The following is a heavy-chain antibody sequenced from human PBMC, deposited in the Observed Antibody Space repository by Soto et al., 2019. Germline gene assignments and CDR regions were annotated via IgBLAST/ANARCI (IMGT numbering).Heavy chain of an antibody. CDR1: GYNFANYW. CDR3: AAGYTTGPDAFDI. D-gene: IGHD6-13*01. CDR2: IFPGDSDT. V-gene: IGHV5-51*01. Sequence: PGESLKISCKGSGYNFANYWIGWVRQMPGKGLEGMGMIFPGDSDTKNSPSLQGQITMSVDESDSSAYLQWRSLKASDTAMYYCAAGYTTGPDAFDIWGQGTMVTVSS. J-gene: IGHJ3*02.